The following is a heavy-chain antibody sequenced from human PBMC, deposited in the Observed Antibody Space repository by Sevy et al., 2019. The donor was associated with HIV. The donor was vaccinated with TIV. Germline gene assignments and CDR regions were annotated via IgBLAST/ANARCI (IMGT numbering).Heavy chain of an antibody. J-gene: IGHJ4*02. V-gene: IGHV3-23*01. CDR2: ISGSGSTT. CDR3: AKVAGSGTYYSGDFDY. Sequence: GGSLRLSCAASGFTFSSYAMSWVRQAPGKGLEWVSAISGSGSTTYYADSVKGRFTISRDNSKDTLYLQMNSLRAEDTAVYYCAKVAGSGTYYSGDFDYWGQGTLVTVSS. CDR1: GFTFSSYA. D-gene: IGHD3-10*01.